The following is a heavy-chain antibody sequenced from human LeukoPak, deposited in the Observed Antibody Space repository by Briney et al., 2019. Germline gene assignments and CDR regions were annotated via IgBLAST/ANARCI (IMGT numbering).Heavy chain of an antibody. Sequence: SETPSLTCTVSGGSISSYYWSWIRQPAGKGLEWIGRIYTSGSTNYNPSLKSRVTISVDKSKNQFSLKLRSVTAADTAVYYCARDFSVTVAAPNWYFDLWGRGTLVTVSS. CDR1: GGSISSYY. CDR2: IYTSGST. D-gene: IGHD4-23*01. V-gene: IGHV4-4*07. CDR3: ARDFSVTVAAPNWYFDL. J-gene: IGHJ2*01.